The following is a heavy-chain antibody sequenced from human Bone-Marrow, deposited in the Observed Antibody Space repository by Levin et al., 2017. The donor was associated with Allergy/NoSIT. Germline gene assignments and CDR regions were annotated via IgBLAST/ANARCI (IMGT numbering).Heavy chain of an antibody. CDR3: AREKAMVRGVIIRPGGIYYYYYGMDV. J-gene: IGHJ6*02. V-gene: IGHV1-69*04. Sequence: SVKVSCKASGGTFSSYTISWVRQAPGQGLEWMGRIIPILGIANYAQKFQGRVTITADKSTSTAYMELSSLRSEDTAVYYCAREKAMVRGVIIRPGGIYYYYYGMDVWGQGTTVTVSS. D-gene: IGHD3-10*01. CDR2: IIPILGIA. CDR1: GGTFSSYT.